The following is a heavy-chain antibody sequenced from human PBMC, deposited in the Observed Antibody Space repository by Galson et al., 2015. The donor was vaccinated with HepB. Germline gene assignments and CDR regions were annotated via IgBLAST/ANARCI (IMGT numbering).Heavy chain of an antibody. V-gene: IGHV3-23*01. CDR3: AKPSYSSGWYEAI. D-gene: IGHD6-19*01. CDR2: ITGSGTST. CDR1: GFTFNNFA. Sequence: SLRLSCAASGFTFNNFAMSWVRQAPVKGLEWVSAITGSGTSTFYADSVNGRFTISRYNSKNTLFLQMISLIGEDTAVYYCAKPSYSSGWYEAIGGQGTMVTVSS. J-gene: IGHJ3*01.